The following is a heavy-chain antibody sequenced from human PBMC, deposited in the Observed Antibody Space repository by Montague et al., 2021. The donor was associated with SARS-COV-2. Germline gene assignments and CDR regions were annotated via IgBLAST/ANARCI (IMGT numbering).Heavy chain of an antibody. CDR3: ERAQTTCFIANCVNYFDY. D-gene: IGHD1-1*01. V-gene: IGHV4-59*01. Sequence: SETLSLTCSVSGDSITTYYWSWIRQSPGRGLEWIGHIYYTGTTKYDPSLKSRVTISVDTSRRQFSLKLKSVTAADTAVYYCERAQTTCFIANCVNYFDYWGQGALVTVSS. CDR1: GDSITTYY. CDR2: IYYTGTT. J-gene: IGHJ4*01.